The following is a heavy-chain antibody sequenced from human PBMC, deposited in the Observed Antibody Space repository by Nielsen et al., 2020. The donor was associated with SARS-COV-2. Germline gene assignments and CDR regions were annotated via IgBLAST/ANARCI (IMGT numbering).Heavy chain of an antibody. J-gene: IGHJ6*02. D-gene: IGHD2-2*01. Sequence: GESLKISCAASGFTFSSYGMHWVRQAPGEGLEWVAVISYDGNKKYYADSVKGRFTISRDNSKNTLYLQMSSLRAEDTAVYYCAKDEAQYQLPYYDYGMDVWGQGTTVTVSS. CDR2: ISYDGNKK. V-gene: IGHV3-30*18. CDR1: GFTFSSYG. CDR3: AKDEAQYQLPYYDYGMDV.